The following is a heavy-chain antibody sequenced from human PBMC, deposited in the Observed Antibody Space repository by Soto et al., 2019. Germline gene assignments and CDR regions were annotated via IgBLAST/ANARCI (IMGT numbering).Heavy chain of an antibody. Sequence: QLQLQESGSGLVKPSQTLSLTCAVSGGSISSGGYSWSWIRQPPGKGLEGIGYIYHSGSTYYNPSLKSRVTISVDRSKNQFSLKLSSVTAADTAVYYCARVRVLRFLEWLSWFDPWGQGTLVTVSS. CDR3: ARVRVLRFLEWLSWFDP. CDR1: GGSISSGGYS. V-gene: IGHV4-30-2*01. J-gene: IGHJ5*02. D-gene: IGHD3-3*01. CDR2: IYHSGST.